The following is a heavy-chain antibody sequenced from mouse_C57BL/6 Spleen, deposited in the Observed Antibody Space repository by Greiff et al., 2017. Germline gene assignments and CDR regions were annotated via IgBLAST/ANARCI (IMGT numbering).Heavy chain of an antibody. J-gene: IGHJ1*03. V-gene: IGHV14-1*01. Sequence: VQLQQSGAELVRPGASVKLSCTASGFTINDYYMPWVKQRPEQGLAWLGRLDPEAGGTAYAPTFQGKATMTADTSANTAYLQRSSMTSEDTAVDDCTKGDGSSYWYFEVWGTGTTVTVSS. D-gene: IGHD1-1*01. CDR2: LDPEAGGT. CDR1: GFTINDYY. CDR3: TKGDGSSYWYFEV.